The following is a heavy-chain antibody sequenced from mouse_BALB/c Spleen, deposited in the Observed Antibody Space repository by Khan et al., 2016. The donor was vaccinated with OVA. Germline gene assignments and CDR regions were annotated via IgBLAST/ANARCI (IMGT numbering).Heavy chain of an antibody. CDR1: GYSFTGYN. D-gene: IGHD2-10*02. J-gene: IGHJ2*01. CDR3: TRGYGNYVRYYFDY. V-gene: IGHV1S135*01. Sequence: MQLEESGPELEKPGASVKISCKASGYSFTGYNMNWVKQSTGKSLEWIGNIDPYYGGATYNQKFKGKATLTVDKSSSTAYMQLKSLTSEDSAVYYCTRGYGNYVRYYFDYWGQGTTLTVSS. CDR2: IDPYYGGA.